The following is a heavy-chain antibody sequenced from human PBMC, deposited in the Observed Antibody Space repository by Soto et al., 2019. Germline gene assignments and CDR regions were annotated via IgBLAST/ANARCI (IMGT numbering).Heavy chain of an antibody. CDR1: GYSFTSYW. V-gene: IGHV5-51*01. J-gene: IGHJ4*02. D-gene: IGHD3-10*01. CDR3: ARLAGTGAIRGVMGY. Sequence: GESLKISCKGSGYSFTSYWIGWVRQMPGKGLEWMGIIYPGDSDTRYSPSFQGQVTISADKSISTAYLQWSSLKASDTAMYYCARLAGTGAIRGVMGYWGQGTLVTVSS. CDR2: IYPGDSDT.